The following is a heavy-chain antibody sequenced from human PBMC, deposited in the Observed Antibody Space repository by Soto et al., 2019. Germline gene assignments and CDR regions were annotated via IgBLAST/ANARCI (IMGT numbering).Heavy chain of an antibody. Sequence: PGGSLRLSCAASGFTVSSNYMSWVRQTPGKGLEWVSVIYGGGSTYYADSVKGRFTISRDNSKNTLYLQMNSLRAEDTAVYYCARSSNSIAAAGTGFDYWGQGTLVTVSS. V-gene: IGHV3-53*01. D-gene: IGHD6-13*01. J-gene: IGHJ4*02. CDR3: ARSSNSIAAAGTGFDY. CDR1: GFTVSSNY. CDR2: IYGGGST.